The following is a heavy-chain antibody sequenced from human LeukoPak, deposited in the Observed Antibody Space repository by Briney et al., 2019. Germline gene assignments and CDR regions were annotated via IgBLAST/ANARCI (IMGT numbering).Heavy chain of an antibody. Sequence: GASVKVSCKVSGYTLTELSMHWVRQAPGKGLEWMGGFDPEDGETIYAQKFQGRVTMTEDTSTDTAYMELRSLRSDDTAVYYCARVTVTTDAFDIWGQGTMVTVSS. D-gene: IGHD4-17*01. V-gene: IGHV1-24*01. CDR3: ARVTVTTDAFDI. CDR1: GYTLTELS. J-gene: IGHJ3*02. CDR2: FDPEDGET.